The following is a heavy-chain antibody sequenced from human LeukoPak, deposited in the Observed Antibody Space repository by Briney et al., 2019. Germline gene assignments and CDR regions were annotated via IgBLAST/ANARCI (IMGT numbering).Heavy chain of an antibody. V-gene: IGHV3-64*02. CDR2: LRSDGATT. Sequence: GGSLRLSCAASGFTFRSFAMHWVRQAPGKALEYVSALRSDGATTYYADSVKGRFIISRDNSKNTLYLQMGSLRSEDMGVYYSARARRSRQQSHYFDYWGQGTPVTVSS. CDR3: ARARRSRQQSHYFDY. J-gene: IGHJ4*02. CDR1: GFTFRSFA. D-gene: IGHD2-2*01.